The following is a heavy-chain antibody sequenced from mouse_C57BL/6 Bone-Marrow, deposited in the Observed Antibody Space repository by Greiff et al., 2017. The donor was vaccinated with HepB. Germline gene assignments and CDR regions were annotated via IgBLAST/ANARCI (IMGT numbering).Heavy chain of an antibody. D-gene: IGHD1-1*01. CDR1: GYSFTGYY. Sequence: VQLQQSGPELVKPGASVKISCKASGYSFTGYYMNWVKQSPEKSLEWIGEINPSTGGTTYNQKFKAKATLTVDKSSSTAYMQLKSLTSEDSAVYYCARWGYGSSYVEDYWGQGTTLTVSS. CDR3: ARWGYGSSYVEDY. V-gene: IGHV1-42*01. CDR2: INPSTGGT. J-gene: IGHJ2*01.